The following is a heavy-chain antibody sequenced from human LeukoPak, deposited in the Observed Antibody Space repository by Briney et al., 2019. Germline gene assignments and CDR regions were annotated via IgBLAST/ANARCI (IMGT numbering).Heavy chain of an antibody. CDR3: ASLYGGSRV. CDR2: INHRGST. J-gene: IGHJ4*02. V-gene: IGHV4-34*01. Sequence: SETLSLTCAASGGSFSGYYWSWIRQPPGKGLEWMGGINHRGSTNNNPSLKSRVTISVDTSKSQFFLKLSSVTVADTAVYYCASLYGGSRVWGQGNLVTVSS. D-gene: IGHD4-23*01. CDR1: GGSFSGYY.